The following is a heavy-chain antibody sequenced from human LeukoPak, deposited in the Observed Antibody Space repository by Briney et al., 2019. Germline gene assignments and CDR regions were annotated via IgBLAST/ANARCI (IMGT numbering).Heavy chain of an antibody. J-gene: IGHJ4*02. V-gene: IGHV3-21*01. Sequence: GGSLRLSCAASGFTFSSYSMTWVRQAPGKGLEWVSSISSSSSYIYYADSVKGRFTISRDNAKNSLYLQMNSLGAEDTAVYYCARDAEDPAYFDYWGQGTLVTVSS. CDR2: ISSSSSYI. CDR3: ARDAEDPAYFDY. CDR1: GFTFSSYS.